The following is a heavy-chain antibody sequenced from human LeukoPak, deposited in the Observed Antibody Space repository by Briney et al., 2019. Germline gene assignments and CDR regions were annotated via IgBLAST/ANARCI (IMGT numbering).Heavy chain of an antibody. CDR1: GYTFTGYY. V-gene: IGHV1-2*02. CDR2: INPNIGAT. J-gene: IGHJ3*02. CDR3: AREGDSSADAFDI. D-gene: IGHD3-22*01. Sequence: GASVTVSCKASGYTFTGYYMHWVRQAPGQGLEWMGWINPNIGATNYAQNFQGRVTMTRDTSISTAYMELRSLRSDDTAVYHCAREGDSSADAFDIWGLGTMVTVSS.